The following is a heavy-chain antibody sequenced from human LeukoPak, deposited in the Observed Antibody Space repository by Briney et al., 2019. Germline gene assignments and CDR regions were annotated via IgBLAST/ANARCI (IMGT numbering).Heavy chain of an antibody. J-gene: IGHJ6*03. V-gene: IGHV1-69*05. CDR1: GGTFSSYA. Sequence: SVKVSCKASGGTFSSYAISWVRQAPGQGLEGMGGIIPIFGTAYYAQKFQGRVTITTDESTSTAYMELSSLRSEDTAVYYCARGPLFIAARPMMSYYYYMDVWGKGTTVTVSS. CDR3: ARGPLFIAARPMMSYYYYMDV. D-gene: IGHD6-6*01. CDR2: IIPIFGTA.